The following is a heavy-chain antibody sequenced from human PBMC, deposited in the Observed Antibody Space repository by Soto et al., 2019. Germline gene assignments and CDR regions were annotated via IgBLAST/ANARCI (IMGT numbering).Heavy chain of an antibody. V-gene: IGHV1-69*13. CDR3: ARLGYCRGGTCSGEDY. CDR2: IIPIFGTA. Sequence: SVKVSCKASGGTFNSNATSWVRQAPGQGLEWMGGIIPIFGTADYAQKLQGRVTITADESTRTAYMELTSLRSEDTAIYYCARLGYCRGGTCSGEDYWGQGTLVTVSS. D-gene: IGHD2-15*01. CDR1: GGTFNSNA. J-gene: IGHJ4*02.